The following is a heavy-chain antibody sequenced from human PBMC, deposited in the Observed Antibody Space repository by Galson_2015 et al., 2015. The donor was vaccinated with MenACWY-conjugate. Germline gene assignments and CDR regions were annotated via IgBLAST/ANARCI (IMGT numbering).Heavy chain of an antibody. Sequence: SLRISCAASGFSFSGSWMSWVRQAPGTGLDWVAILNLDASEKYYADTVKGGFAISRDNAKTSLYLQMNSLVAEDTAVYYCARGPRYGAFDIWDQGTMVTVSS. D-gene: IGHD4-17*01. CDR1: GFSFSGSW. CDR2: LNLDASEK. V-gene: IGHV3-7*03. J-gene: IGHJ3*02. CDR3: ARGPRYGAFDI.